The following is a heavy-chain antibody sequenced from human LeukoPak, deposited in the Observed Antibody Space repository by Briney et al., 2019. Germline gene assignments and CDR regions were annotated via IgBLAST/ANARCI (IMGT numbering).Heavy chain of an antibody. D-gene: IGHD2-21*01. Sequence: SVKVSCKASGGTFSSYTISWVRQAPGQGLEWMGRIIPILGIANYAQKFQGRVTITADKSTSTAYMELSSLRSEDTAVYYCATEGPTDSVVVIDIPWFDPWGQGTLATVSS. CDR3: ATEGPTDSVVVIDIPWFDP. V-gene: IGHV1-69*04. CDR1: GGTFSSYT. J-gene: IGHJ5*02. CDR2: IIPILGIA.